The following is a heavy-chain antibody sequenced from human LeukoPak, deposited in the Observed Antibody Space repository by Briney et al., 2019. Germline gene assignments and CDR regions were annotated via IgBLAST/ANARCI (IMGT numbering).Heavy chain of an antibody. CDR1: GFTFSSYA. V-gene: IGHV3-23*01. J-gene: IGHJ4*02. CDR3: VKVPSMVATFWELDY. D-gene: IGHD5-12*01. Sequence: GGSLRLSCAASGFTFSSYAMSWVRQAPGKGLEWVSAISGSGGSTYYADSVKGRFTISRDNSKNTLYLQMNSLRAEDTAVYYCVKVPSMVATFWELDYWGQGTLVTVSS. CDR2: ISGSGGST.